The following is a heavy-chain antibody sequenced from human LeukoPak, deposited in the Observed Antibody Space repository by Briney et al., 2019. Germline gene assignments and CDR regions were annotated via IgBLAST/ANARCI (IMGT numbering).Heavy chain of an antibody. Sequence: GESLKISCKGSGYSFTRYWIGWVRQLPGKGLEWMGILYPDDSNTRYSPSFQGQVTISGDKSISTAYLQWSSLEASDTAMYYCTNTGSDKYFQHWGQGTLVTVSS. CDR3: TNTGSDKYFQH. D-gene: IGHD1-26*01. CDR2: LYPDDSNT. J-gene: IGHJ1*01. CDR1: GYSFTRYW. V-gene: IGHV5-51*01.